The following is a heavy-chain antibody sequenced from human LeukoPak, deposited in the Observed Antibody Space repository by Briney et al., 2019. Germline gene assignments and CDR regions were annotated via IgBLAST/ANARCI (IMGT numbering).Heavy chain of an antibody. Sequence: SETLSLTCAVYGGSFSGYYWSWIRQPPGKGLEWIGEINHSGSTNYNPSLKSRVTISVDTSKNQFSLKLSSVTAADTAVYYYASSPRRWGSSWHAPWGYWGQGTLVTVSS. V-gene: IGHV4-34*01. CDR2: INHSGST. CDR1: GGSFSGYY. CDR3: ASSPRRWGSSWHAPWGY. J-gene: IGHJ4*02. D-gene: IGHD6-13*01.